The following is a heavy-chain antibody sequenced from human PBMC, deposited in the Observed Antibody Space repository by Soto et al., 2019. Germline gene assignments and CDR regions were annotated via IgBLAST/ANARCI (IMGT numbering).Heavy chain of an antibody. Sequence: VQLVESGGGLVQPGGSLRLSCAASGFTFSSYSMNWVRQAPGKGLEWVSYISSSSSTIYYADSVKGRFTISRDNAKNSLYLQMNSLRDEDTAVYYCARVGYDILTGYSTDGMDVWGQGTTVTVSS. J-gene: IGHJ6*02. CDR2: ISSSSSTI. CDR1: GFTFSSYS. D-gene: IGHD3-9*01. V-gene: IGHV3-48*02. CDR3: ARVGYDILTGYSTDGMDV.